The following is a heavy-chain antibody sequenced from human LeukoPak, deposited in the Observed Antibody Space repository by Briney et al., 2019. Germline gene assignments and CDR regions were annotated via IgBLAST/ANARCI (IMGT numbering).Heavy chain of an antibody. J-gene: IGHJ4*02. CDR3: ARERSYGDNDYFDH. D-gene: IGHD4-17*01. V-gene: IGHV3-66*01. CDR1: GFTVSTNY. Sequence: GGSLRLSCAVSGFTVSTNYMGWGRQAPGRGLEWVYNLYSSGSTYYADSVHSIFIISRDNSKNTLYLQMHSLRAEDTAVYYCARERSYGDNDYFDHWGQGSLVTVSS. CDR2: LYSSGST.